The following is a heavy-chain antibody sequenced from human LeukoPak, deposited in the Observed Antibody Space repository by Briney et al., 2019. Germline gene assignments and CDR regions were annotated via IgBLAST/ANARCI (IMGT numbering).Heavy chain of an antibody. Sequence: GGSLRLSCAASGFTFGNHWMIWVRQAPGKGLEWVANIKQDGSEKYYVDSVKGRFSISRDNAKNSLYLQMNSLRAEDTAIYYCARGISPDPWGQGTLVTVSS. CDR2: IKQDGSEK. J-gene: IGHJ5*02. CDR3: ARGISPDP. V-gene: IGHV3-7*01. CDR1: GFTFGNHW. D-gene: IGHD2-15*01.